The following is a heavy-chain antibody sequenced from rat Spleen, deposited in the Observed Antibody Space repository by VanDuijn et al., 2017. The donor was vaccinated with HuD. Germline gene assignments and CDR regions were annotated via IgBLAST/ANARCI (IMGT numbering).Heavy chain of an antibody. J-gene: IGHJ3*01. V-gene: IGHV6-6*01. CDR3: AGGDWFAY. CDR1: GFTFSTAW. Sequence: EVQVLESGGGLVQPGNSLKLSCATSGFTFSTAWMYWYRQFPEKRLEWVARIKAKSNNYATDYTESVKGRFTISRDDSKSSIYLQMNNLKEEDTDIYYCAGGDWFAYWGQGTLVTVSS. CDR2: IKAKSNNYAT.